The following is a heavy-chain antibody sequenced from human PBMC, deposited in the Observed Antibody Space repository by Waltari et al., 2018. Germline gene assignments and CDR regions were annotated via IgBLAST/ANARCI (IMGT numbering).Heavy chain of an antibody. CDR1: GDSITTISYY. CDR3: ARANYGHYVGAPGHWYLDL. D-gene: IGHD3-16*01. Sequence: QLQLQESGPGLVKASATLSLTCTVSGDSITTISYYWGWIRQPPGKGLEWIGNVYHSGSTYYNPPLKGRVTISVDTYKNQFSLKLRSVTAADTALYFCARANYGHYVGAPGHWYLDLWGRGTLVSVSS. V-gene: IGHV4-39*07. J-gene: IGHJ2*01. CDR2: VYHSGST.